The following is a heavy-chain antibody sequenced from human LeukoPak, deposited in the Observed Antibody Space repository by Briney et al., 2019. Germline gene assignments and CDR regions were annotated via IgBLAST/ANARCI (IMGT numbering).Heavy chain of an antibody. Sequence: PGRSLRLSCAASGFTFSSYGMHWVRQAPGKGLEWVAVISYDGGNKYYADSVKGRFTISRGNSKNTLYLQMNSLRAEDTAVYYCAKGTPFDWLFEIDYWGQGTLVTVSS. CDR3: AKGTPFDWLFEIDY. J-gene: IGHJ4*02. CDR1: GFTFSSYG. V-gene: IGHV3-30*18. D-gene: IGHD3-9*01. CDR2: ISYDGGNK.